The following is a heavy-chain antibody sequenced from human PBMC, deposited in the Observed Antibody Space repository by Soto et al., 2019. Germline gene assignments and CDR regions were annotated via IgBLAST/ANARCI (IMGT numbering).Heavy chain of an antibody. Sequence: PGWSLRLSCAASGFTFSSYDMHWVRQATGKGLEWVSAIGTAGDTYYPGSVKGRFTISRENAKNSLYLQMNSLRAGDTAVSYCARGIRWGTYNWFDPWGQGTLVTVSS. CDR3: ARGIRWGTYNWFDP. V-gene: IGHV3-13*01. J-gene: IGHJ5*02. D-gene: IGHD7-27*01. CDR1: GFTFSSYD. CDR2: IGTAGDT.